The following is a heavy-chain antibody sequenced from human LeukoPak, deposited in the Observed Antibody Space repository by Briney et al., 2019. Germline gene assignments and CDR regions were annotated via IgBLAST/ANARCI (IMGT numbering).Heavy chain of an antibody. Sequence: PSETLTLTCAVYGGSFSGYYWSWIRQPPGKGLEWIGEINHSGSTNYNPSLKSRVTISVDTSKNQFSLKLSSVTAADTAVYYCARVPPIAVAGTDSFDYWGQGTLVTVSS. CDR2: INHSGST. CDR3: ARVPPIAVAGTDSFDY. J-gene: IGHJ4*02. CDR1: GGSFSGYY. V-gene: IGHV4-34*01. D-gene: IGHD6-19*01.